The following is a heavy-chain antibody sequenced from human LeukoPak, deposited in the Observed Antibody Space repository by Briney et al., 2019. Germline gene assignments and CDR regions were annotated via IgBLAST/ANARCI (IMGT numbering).Heavy chain of an antibody. Sequence: GGSLRLSCAASGFTFYNSGMGWVRQAPGKGLEWVSAISGSGGATYHADSVKGRFTVSRDDSKNTLYLQMNGLRAEDTAVYYCAIEQWELKYWGQGTLVTVSS. CDR3: AIEQWELKY. J-gene: IGHJ4*02. V-gene: IGHV3-23*01. CDR2: ISGSGGAT. CDR1: GFTFYNSG. D-gene: IGHD1-26*01.